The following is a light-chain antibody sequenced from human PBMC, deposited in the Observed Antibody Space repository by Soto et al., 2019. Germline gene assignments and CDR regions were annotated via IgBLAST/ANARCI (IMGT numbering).Light chain of an antibody. J-gene: IGLJ3*02. Sequence: QSALTQPASVSGSPGQSITISCTGTSSDVGAYNYVSWYQQHPGKAPKLIIYEVNTRPSGVSNRFSGSKSGNTASLTISGLQAEDEADYYCSSYTSGTTLVVFGGGTKVTVL. CDR3: SSYTSGTTLVV. CDR1: SSDVGAYNY. V-gene: IGLV2-14*01. CDR2: EVN.